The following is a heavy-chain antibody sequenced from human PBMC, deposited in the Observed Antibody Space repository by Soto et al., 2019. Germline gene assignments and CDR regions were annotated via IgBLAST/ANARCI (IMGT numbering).Heavy chain of an antibody. Sequence: ASVKVSCKASGYTFTSYGISWVRQAPGQGLEWMGWISAYNGNTNYAQKLQGRVTMTTDTSTSTAYMELRSLRSDDTAVYYCAALPGLTGITGYYGMDVWGQGTTVTVSS. CDR1: GYTFTSYG. V-gene: IGHV1-18*04. J-gene: IGHJ6*02. CDR2: ISAYNGNT. D-gene: IGHD1-20*01. CDR3: AALPGLTGITGYYGMDV.